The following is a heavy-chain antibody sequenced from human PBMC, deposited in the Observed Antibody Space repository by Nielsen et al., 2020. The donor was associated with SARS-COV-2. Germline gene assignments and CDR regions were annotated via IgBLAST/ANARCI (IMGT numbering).Heavy chain of an antibody. J-gene: IGHJ6*02. Sequence: GESLKISCAASGFTFSSYGMHWVRQAPGKGLEWVAVISYDGSNKYYADSVKGRFTISRDNAKNSLYLQMNSLRAEDTALYYCAKEEVIGYCSGGSCHYYYYGMDVWGQGTTVTVSS. CDR2: ISYDGSNK. CDR3: AKEEVIGYCSGGSCHYYYYGMDV. CDR1: GFTFSSYG. D-gene: IGHD2-15*01. V-gene: IGHV3-30*18.